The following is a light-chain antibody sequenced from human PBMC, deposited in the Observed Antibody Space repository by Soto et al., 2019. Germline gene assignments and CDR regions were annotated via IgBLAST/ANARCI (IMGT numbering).Light chain of an antibody. J-gene: IGKJ2*01. CDR3: QQGHNWPLT. CDR2: GAS. CDR1: QSINSE. V-gene: IGKV3-15*01. Sequence: EIVMTQSPATLSLSPGERAALSCRASQSINSELAWYQQKPGQPPRLLIYGASTRATGVPARFTGSESGSEFALTLSGLQSEDFAVYYCQQGHNWPLTFGQGTRLEL.